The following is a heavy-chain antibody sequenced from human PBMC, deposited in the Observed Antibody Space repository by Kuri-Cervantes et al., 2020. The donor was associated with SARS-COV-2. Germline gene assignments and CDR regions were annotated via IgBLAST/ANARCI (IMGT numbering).Heavy chain of an antibody. CDR2: IYWDDDK. D-gene: IGHD5-12*01. CDR3: ARTRYSGYDFGAIYFDY. Sequence: SGPTLVKPTQTLTLTCTFSGFSLSTSGVGVGWIRQPPGKALEWLALIYWDDDKRYSPSLKGRLTLTKDTSKNQVVLTMTNMDPVDTATYYCARTRYSGYDFGAIYFDYWGQGTLVTVSS. V-gene: IGHV2-5*02. J-gene: IGHJ4*02. CDR1: GFSLSTSGVG.